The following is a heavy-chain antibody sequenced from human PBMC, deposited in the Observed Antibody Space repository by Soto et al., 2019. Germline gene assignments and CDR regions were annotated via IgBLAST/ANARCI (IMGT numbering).Heavy chain of an antibody. CDR2: IWYDGSNK. CDR1: GFTFSDYG. Sequence: QVQLVESGGGVVQPGRSLRLSCAASGFTFSDYGMHWVRQAPGKGLEWVAVIWYDGSNKYYADSVKGRITVSRDNSENTLYLEMNSLRPEDKAVYYCARDAYISGYENIDYWGQGTLVTVSS. V-gene: IGHV3-33*01. CDR3: ARDAYISGYENIDY. D-gene: IGHD3-22*01. J-gene: IGHJ4*02.